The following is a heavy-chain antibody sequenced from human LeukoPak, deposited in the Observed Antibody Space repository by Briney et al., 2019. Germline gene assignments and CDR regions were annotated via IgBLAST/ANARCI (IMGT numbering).Heavy chain of an antibody. Sequence: GGSLRLSCATSQFKFNNYGMTWVRQAPGKGLEWVSSITGSGGSTQYADSVQGRFTISRDNSKNTLYLQMNSLRAEDTAVYYCAKDPNGDYIGTFDIWGQGTTVTVSS. J-gene: IGHJ3*02. CDR3: AKDPNGDYIGTFDI. V-gene: IGHV3-23*01. D-gene: IGHD4-17*01. CDR1: QFKFNNYG. CDR2: ITGSGGST.